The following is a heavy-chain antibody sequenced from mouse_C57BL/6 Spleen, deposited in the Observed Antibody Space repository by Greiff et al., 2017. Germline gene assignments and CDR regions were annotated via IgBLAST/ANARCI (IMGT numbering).Heavy chain of an antibody. CDR1: GFTFSSYA. J-gene: IGHJ4*01. V-gene: IGHV5-9-1*02. Sequence: EVQLQESGEGLVKPGGSLKLSCAASGFTFSSYAMSWVRQTPEKRLEWVAYISSGGDYIYYADTVKGRFTISRDNARNTLYLQMSSLKSEDTAMYYCTRAPNYDGGYAMDYWGQGTSVTVSS. D-gene: IGHD2-4*01. CDR3: TRAPNYDGGYAMDY. CDR2: ISSGGDYI.